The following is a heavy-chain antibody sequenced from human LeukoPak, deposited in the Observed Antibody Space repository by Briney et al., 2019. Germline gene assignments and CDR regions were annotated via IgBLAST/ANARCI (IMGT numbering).Heavy chain of an antibody. J-gene: IGHJ4*02. Sequence: GGSLRLSCLCSGFTFTTAWMSWVRQAPGKGLEWVGRIKETSYGGATFYAAPVKGRFTISRDDSKNTLYLQMDNLKVEDTGVYFCSTDGNYWGQGTLVAVSS. CDR3: STDGNY. V-gene: IGHV3-15*06. CDR1: GFTFTTAW. D-gene: IGHD2/OR15-2a*01. CDR2: IKETSYGGAT.